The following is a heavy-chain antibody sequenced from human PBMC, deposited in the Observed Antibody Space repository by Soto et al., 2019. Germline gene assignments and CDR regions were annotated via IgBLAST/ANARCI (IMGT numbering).Heavy chain of an antibody. J-gene: IGHJ6*02. Sequence: PGGSLRLSCAASGFTFSSYWMHWVRQAPGKGLVWVSRINSDGSSTSYADSVKGRFTISRDNAKNMLYLQMNSLRAEDAAVYYCARDHGGSGSPSLTYRYYYAMDVWGQGTTVTVSS. V-gene: IGHV3-74*01. D-gene: IGHD3-10*01. CDR1: GFTFSSYW. CDR2: INSDGSST. CDR3: ARDHGGSGSPSLTYRYYYAMDV.